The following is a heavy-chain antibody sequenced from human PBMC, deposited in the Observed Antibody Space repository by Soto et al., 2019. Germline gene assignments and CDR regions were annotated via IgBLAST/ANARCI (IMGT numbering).Heavy chain of an antibody. D-gene: IGHD6-13*01. CDR1: GGTFSSYA. CDR3: VIAADHYYYYGMDV. J-gene: IGHJ6*02. CDR2: IIPIFGTA. Sequence: SVKVSCAASGGTFSSYAISWVRQAPGQGLEWMGGIIPIFGTANYAQKFQGRVTITADESTSTAYMELSSLRSEDTAVYYCVIAADHYYYYGMDVWGQGTTVTVSS. V-gene: IGHV1-69*01.